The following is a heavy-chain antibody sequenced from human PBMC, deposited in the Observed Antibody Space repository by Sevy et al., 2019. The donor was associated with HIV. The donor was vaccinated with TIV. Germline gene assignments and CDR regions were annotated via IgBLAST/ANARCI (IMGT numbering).Heavy chain of an antibody. J-gene: IGHJ4*02. Sequence: SETLSLTCAVYGGSFSDYYWSWIRQPPGKGLNWIGEVIHSGQTNYNPSLKSRVTISVDTSKNQFSLKLSSVTAADTAVYDCAGGGGLGMDRGIPFDYWGQGALVTVSS. CDR1: GGSFSDYY. D-gene: IGHD7-27*01. CDR2: VIHSGQT. CDR3: AGGGGLGMDRGIPFDY. V-gene: IGHV4-34*01.